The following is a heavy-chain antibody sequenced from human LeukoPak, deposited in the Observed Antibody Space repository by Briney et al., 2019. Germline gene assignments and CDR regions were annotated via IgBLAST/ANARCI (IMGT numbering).Heavy chain of an antibody. V-gene: IGHV1-8*03. Sequence: ASVKVSCKASGYTFTSYDINWVRQATGQGLEWMGWMNPSSGNTGYAQKFQGRVTITRNTSISTAYMELSSLRSEDTAVYYCARGLFGDRYSSSWYRYWGQGTLVTVSS. J-gene: IGHJ4*02. CDR1: GYTFTSYD. D-gene: IGHD6-13*01. CDR2: MNPSSGNT. CDR3: ARGLFGDRYSSSWYRY.